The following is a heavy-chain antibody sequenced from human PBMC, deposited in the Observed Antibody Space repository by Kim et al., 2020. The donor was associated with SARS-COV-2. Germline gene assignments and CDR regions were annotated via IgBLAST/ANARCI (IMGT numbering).Heavy chain of an antibody. Sequence: ASVKVSCKVSGYTLTELSMHWVRQAPGKGLEWMGGFDPEDGETIYAQKFQGRVTMTEDTSTDTAYMELSSLRSEDTAVYYCALGIYSSSWYYFDYWGQGTLVTVSS. CDR3: ALGIYSSSWYYFDY. CDR2: FDPEDGET. V-gene: IGHV1-24*01. J-gene: IGHJ4*02. D-gene: IGHD6-13*01. CDR1: GYTLTELS.